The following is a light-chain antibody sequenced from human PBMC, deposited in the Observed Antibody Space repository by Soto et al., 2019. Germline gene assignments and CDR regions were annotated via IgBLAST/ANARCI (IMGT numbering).Light chain of an antibody. V-gene: IGKV3-15*01. Sequence: VLAPFPGPLSLSPGETAPLSCRARQSVSSNYVAWFHQKPGQAPRLLIYGASTRATGIPARFSGSGSGTEFTLTISSLQSEDFALYYCQQYNNWPTWTFGQGTKVDIK. CDR3: QQYNNWPTWT. CDR1: QSVSSN. CDR2: GAS. J-gene: IGKJ1*01.